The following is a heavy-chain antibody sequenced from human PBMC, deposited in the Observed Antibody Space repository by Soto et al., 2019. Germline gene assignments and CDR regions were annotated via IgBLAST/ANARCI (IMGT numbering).Heavy chain of an antibody. V-gene: IGHV3-20*04. D-gene: IGHD4-17*01. Sequence: SLRLSCAASGFTFDDYGMSWVRQAPGRGLEWVSGINWNGGSTGYADSVKGRFTISRDNAKNSLYLQMNSLRAEDTALYYCAKDMKWGGMTTIHYFDSWGQGTQVTVSS. CDR1: GFTFDDYG. CDR2: INWNGGST. J-gene: IGHJ4*02. CDR3: AKDMKWGGMTTIHYFDS.